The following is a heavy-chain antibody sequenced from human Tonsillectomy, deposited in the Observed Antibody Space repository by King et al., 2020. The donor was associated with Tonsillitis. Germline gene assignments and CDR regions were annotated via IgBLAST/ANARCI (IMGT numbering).Heavy chain of an antibody. V-gene: IGHV3-48*01. CDR2: ISASSNTI. Sequence: VQLVESGGGLVQPGGSLRLSCAVSGLTFSTYNMNWVRQAPGKGLEWVSYISASSNTIYYADSVKGRFTISRDNAKKSLHLQMNTLRAEDTAVYYWVRAHSGSSYGYYYWGQGTLVTVSS. D-gene: IGHD5-18*01. CDR1: GLTFSTYN. J-gene: IGHJ4*02. CDR3: VRAHSGSSYGYYY.